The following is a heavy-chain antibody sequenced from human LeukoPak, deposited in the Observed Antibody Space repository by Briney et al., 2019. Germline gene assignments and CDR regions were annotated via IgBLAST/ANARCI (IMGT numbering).Heavy chain of an antibody. CDR1: GYTFTSYG. V-gene: IGHV1-18*01. CDR2: ISADNGNT. J-gene: IGHJ5*02. D-gene: IGHD1-26*01. Sequence: ASVKVSCKASGYTFTSYGISWVRQAPGQGLEWMGWISADNGNTKYAQKLQGRVTMTTDTSTSTAYMELRSLRSDDTAVYYCARDWAPLSGNYYDAWFDPWGQGTLVTVSS. CDR3: ARDWAPLSGNYYDAWFDP.